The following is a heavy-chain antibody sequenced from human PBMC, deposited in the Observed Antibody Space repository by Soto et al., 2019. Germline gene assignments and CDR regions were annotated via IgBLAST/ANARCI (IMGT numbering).Heavy chain of an antibody. CDR1: GFTFSSYG. D-gene: IGHD2-15*01. CDR2: MAYDGSNK. J-gene: IGHJ5*02. CDR3: ARDWGGYCSGGSCASGWFDP. V-gene: IGHV3-30*03. Sequence: QVQLVESGGGVVQPGRSLRLSCVASGFTFSSYGMHWVRQAPGKGLEWVALMAYDGSNKYYADSVKGRFTISRDNSKNTLYLQMNSLRAEDTAVYYCARDWGGYCSGGSCASGWFDPWGQGTLVTVSS.